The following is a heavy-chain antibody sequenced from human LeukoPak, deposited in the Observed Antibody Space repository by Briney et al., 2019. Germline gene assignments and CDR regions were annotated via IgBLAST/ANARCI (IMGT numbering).Heavy chain of an antibody. CDR1: GFTFSSYS. Sequence: PGGSVRLSCAAPGFTFSSYSMNWVRQAPGKGLEWVSSISSGSSYIYYADSLKGRLTISRDKAKNSLYQQMNSRRADETAVYYCARGGYGYNFDYWGQGTLVTVSS. CDR2: ISSGSSYI. CDR3: ARGGYGYNFDY. V-gene: IGHV3-21*01. J-gene: IGHJ4*02. D-gene: IGHD3-16*01.